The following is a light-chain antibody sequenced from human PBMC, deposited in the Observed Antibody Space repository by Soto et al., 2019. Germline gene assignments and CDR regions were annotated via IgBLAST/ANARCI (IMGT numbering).Light chain of an antibody. CDR2: DVS. J-gene: IGLJ2*01. V-gene: IGLV2-14*01. CDR1: SSDVGGYNY. Sequence: QSALTQPASVSGSPGQSITISCTGTSSDVGGYNYVSWYQQHPGKAPKLMIYDVSNRPSGASNRFSGSKSGNTASLTISGLQAEDGADYYCSSYTSSSTLVVFGGGTKLTVL. CDR3: SSYTSSSTLVV.